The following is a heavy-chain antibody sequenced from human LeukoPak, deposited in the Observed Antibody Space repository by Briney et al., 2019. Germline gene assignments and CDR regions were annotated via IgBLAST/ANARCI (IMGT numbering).Heavy chain of an antibody. CDR2: VRNKGNNYAT. CDR3: IRRLDYDILTGYYWLDP. J-gene: IGHJ5*02. D-gene: IGHD3-9*01. V-gene: IGHV3-73*01. CDR1: GFTFSDSA. Sequence: PGGSLRLSCAASGFTFSDSAIHWVRQASGKGLEWVGRVRNKGNNYATAYAASVKGRFTISRDDSKNVAYLQMNSLKIEDTALYYCIRRLDYDILTGYYWLDPWGQGTLVTVSS.